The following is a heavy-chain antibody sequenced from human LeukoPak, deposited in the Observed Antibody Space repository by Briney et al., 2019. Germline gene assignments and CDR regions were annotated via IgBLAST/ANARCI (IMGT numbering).Heavy chain of an antibody. CDR2: ISAYNGNT. J-gene: IGHJ6*03. D-gene: IGHD2-2*03. Sequence: ASVKVSRKASGYTFTSYGISWVRQAPGQGLEWMGWISAYNGNTNYAQKLQGRVTMTTDTSTSTAYMELRSLRSDDTAVYYCARAGYCSSTSCYEHYYYYYYMDVWGKGTTVTVSS. V-gene: IGHV1-18*01. CDR1: GYTFTSYG. CDR3: ARAGYCSSTSCYEHYYYYYYMDV.